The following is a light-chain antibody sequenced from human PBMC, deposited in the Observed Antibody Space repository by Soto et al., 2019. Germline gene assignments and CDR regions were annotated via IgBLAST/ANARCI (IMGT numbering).Light chain of an antibody. Sequence: EIVLTQSPATLSLSPGERATLSCRASQSVSSYLAWYQQKPGQAPRLRIFDASNSATGIPARFSGRGSGTDFALTISSLEPEDCALYYCQQPSNWPTWTVGQVTKVESK. J-gene: IGKJ1*01. CDR3: QQPSNWPTWT. CDR2: DAS. V-gene: IGKV3-11*01. CDR1: QSVSSY.